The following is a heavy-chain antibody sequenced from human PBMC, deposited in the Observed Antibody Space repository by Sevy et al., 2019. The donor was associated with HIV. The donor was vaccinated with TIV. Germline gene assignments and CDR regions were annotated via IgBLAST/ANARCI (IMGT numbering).Heavy chain of an antibody. V-gene: IGHV3-21*01. Sequence: GGSLRLSCAASGFTFSSYSMSWVRQAPGKGLEWVSSISSSSSYIYYADSVKGRFTISRDNAKNSLYLQMNSLRAEDTAVYYCARVVQLELRSWFDPWGQGTLVTVSS. D-gene: IGHD1-7*01. CDR3: ARVVQLELRSWFDP. CDR1: GFTFSSYS. CDR2: ISSSSSYI. J-gene: IGHJ5*02.